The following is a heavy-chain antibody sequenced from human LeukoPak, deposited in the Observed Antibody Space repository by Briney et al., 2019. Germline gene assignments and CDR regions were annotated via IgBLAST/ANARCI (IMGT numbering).Heavy chain of an antibody. D-gene: IGHD1-1*01. Sequence: SVKVSCRASGGTFSSYAISWVRQAPGQGLEWMGGIIPIFGTANYAQKFQGRVTITADESTSTAYMELSSLRSEDTAVYYCAVQVGSPASFDYWGQGTLVTVSS. J-gene: IGHJ4*02. CDR2: IIPIFGTA. CDR3: AVQVGSPASFDY. CDR1: GGTFSSYA. V-gene: IGHV1-69*13.